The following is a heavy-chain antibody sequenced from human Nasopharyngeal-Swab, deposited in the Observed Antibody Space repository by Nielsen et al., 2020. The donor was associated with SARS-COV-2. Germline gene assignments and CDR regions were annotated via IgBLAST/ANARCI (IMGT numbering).Heavy chain of an antibody. D-gene: IGHD6-13*01. CDR3: ATSLPLAAAFSFDY. Sequence: ASVKVSCKVSGYTLTELSMHWMRQAPGKGLEWMGGFDPEDGETIYAQKFQGRVTMTEDTSTDTAYMELSSLRSEDTAVYYCATSLPLAAAFSFDYWGQGTLVTVSS. J-gene: IGHJ4*02. CDR2: FDPEDGET. V-gene: IGHV1-24*01. CDR1: GYTLTELS.